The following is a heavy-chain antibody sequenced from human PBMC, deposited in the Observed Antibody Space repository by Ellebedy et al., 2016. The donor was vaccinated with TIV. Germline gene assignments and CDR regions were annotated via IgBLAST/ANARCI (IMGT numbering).Heavy chain of an antibody. Sequence: GESLKISCQTSGYNFANYWIGWVRQMPGKGLEWMGIIYPGDSETSYSPSFQGQVTLSADRSVTTAYLHFNSLKPSDTAVYYCAKLGHRATPDDSWGQGTLVTVSS. CDR1: GYNFANYW. J-gene: IGHJ4*02. V-gene: IGHV5-51*01. CDR2: IYPGDSET. D-gene: IGHD1-14*01. CDR3: AKLGHRATPDDS.